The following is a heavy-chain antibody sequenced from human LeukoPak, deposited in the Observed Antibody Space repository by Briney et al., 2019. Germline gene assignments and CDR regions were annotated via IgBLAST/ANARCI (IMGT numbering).Heavy chain of an antibody. CDR3: ANSGGATYYYYYYGMDV. CDR1: GFTFSSYA. CDR2: ISGSGGST. D-gene: IGHD3-10*01. J-gene: IGHJ6*02. Sequence: GGSLRLSRAASGFTFSSYAMSWVRQAPGKGLEWVSAISGSGGSTYYADSVKGRFTISRDNSKNTLYLQMNSLRAEDTAVYYCANSGGATYYYYYYGMDVWGQGTAVTVSS. V-gene: IGHV3-23*01.